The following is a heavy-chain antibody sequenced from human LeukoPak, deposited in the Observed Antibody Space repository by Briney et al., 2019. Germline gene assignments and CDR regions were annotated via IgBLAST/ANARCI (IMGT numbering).Heavy chain of an antibody. CDR2: IYYSGRT. Sequence: KPSETLSLTCTVSGDSINSYYWNWIRQPPGKGLEWIGYIYYSGRTDYNPSLKSRVTISVDTSKHQFSLKLSSVTAADTAVYYCARHWSGYDFIFDYWGQGTLVTVSS. CDR3: ARHWSGYDFIFDY. J-gene: IGHJ4*02. D-gene: IGHD5-12*01. V-gene: IGHV4-59*08. CDR1: GDSINSYY.